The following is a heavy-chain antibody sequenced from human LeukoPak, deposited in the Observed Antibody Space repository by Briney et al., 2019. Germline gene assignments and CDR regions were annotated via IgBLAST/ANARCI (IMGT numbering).Heavy chain of an antibody. D-gene: IGHD3-10*01. V-gene: IGHV3-9*01. CDR3: AKRSGGRSAATNSDYYYAMDV. J-gene: IGHJ6*02. CDR1: GFIFNDYA. CDR2: ITWNSRNI. Sequence: GGSLRLSCVASGFIFNDYAMHWVRQAPGKGLEWVSGITWNSRNIGYADSVKGRFTISRDNAKNFLYLQMNGLKAEDTALYYCAKRSGGRSAATNSDYYYAMDVWGQGTTVTVSS.